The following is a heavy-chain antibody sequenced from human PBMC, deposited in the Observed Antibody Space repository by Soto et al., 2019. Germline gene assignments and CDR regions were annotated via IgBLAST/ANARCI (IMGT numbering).Heavy chain of an antibody. CDR3: ARDSGGSISWYFYYYYYMDV. Sequence: GGSLRLSCAASGFTFSSYWMSWVRQAPGKGLEWVANIKQDGSEKYYVDSVKGRFTISRDNAKNSLYLQMNSLRAEDTAVYYCARDSGGSISWYFYYYYYMDVRAKRTTVTVSS. D-gene: IGHD2-2*01. CDR2: IKQDGSEK. V-gene: IGHV3-7*01. J-gene: IGHJ6*03. CDR1: GFTFSSYW.